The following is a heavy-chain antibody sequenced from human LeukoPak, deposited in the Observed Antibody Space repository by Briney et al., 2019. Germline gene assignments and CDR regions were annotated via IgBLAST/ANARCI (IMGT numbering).Heavy chain of an antibody. CDR1: GFTFSSYG. D-gene: IGHD2-21*01. J-gene: IGHJ4*02. CDR2: IYSGGST. Sequence: GGSLRLSCAASGFTFSSYGMSWVRQAPGKGLEWVSVIYSGGSTYYADSVKGRFTISRDNSKNTLYLQMNSLRVEDTAVYYCARGLFSLADYWGQGTLVTVSS. CDR3: ARGLFSLADY. V-gene: IGHV3-53*01.